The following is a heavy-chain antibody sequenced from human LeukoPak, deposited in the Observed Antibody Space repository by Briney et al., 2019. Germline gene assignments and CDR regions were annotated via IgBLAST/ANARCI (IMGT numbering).Heavy chain of an antibody. Sequence: ASVKVSCKASGYTFTSYGISWVRQAPGQGLEWMGWISAYNGNTNYAQKLQGRVTMTTDTSTSTAYMELRSLRSDHTAVHYCGAGGGCSSTSCYRSFDSGARGPLVAVSS. CDR1: GYTFTSYG. CDR3: GAGGGCSSTSCYRSFDS. D-gene: IGHD2-2*01. V-gene: IGHV1-18*01. CDR2: ISAYNGNT. J-gene: IGHJ4*02.